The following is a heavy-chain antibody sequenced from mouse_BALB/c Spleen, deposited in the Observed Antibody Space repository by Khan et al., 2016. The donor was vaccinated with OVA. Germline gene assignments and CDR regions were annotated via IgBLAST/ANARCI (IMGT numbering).Heavy chain of an antibody. Sequence: QVQLQQSGAELARPGTSVKLSCKASGYTFTDYNINWVKQRTGQGLEWIGEIYPGSGNTYYSEKFKGKATLTADKSSSTAYMQLSSLTSEDSAVYFCAREWGAWFHYWGQGTLVTVSA. CDR1: GYTFTDYN. CDR3: AREWGAWFHY. CDR2: IYPGSGNT. J-gene: IGHJ3*01. V-gene: IGHV1-77*01.